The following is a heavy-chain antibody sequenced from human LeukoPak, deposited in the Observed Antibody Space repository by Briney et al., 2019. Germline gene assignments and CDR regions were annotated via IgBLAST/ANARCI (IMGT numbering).Heavy chain of an antibody. V-gene: IGHV3-30*02. CDR1: GFTLSSYG. D-gene: IGHD2-15*01. Sequence: GGALTLSCAASGFTLSSYGMLWLRPAPAKGLAGVAFIRYDGSNKYYADSPKGRFTISRDNSKNTLYLQMNSLRAEDTAVYYCAKRDCSGGSCYGGNWFDPWGQGTLVTVSS. J-gene: IGHJ5*02. CDR3: AKRDCSGGSCYGGNWFDP. CDR2: IRYDGSNK.